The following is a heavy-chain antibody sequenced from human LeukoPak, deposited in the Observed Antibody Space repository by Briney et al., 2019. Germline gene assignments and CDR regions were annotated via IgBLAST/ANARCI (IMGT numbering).Heavy chain of an antibody. D-gene: IGHD2-15*01. Sequence: GESLKISCKGSGFSLTTYWIDWVRPMPGKGLEWMGMIYFDDSDARYSPSFQGQVTISADRSINTAYLQWSSLKASDTAMYYCARSTPDPNMDVWGVGTTVTVSS. J-gene: IGHJ6*04. CDR3: ARSTPDPNMDV. CDR2: IYFDDSDA. CDR1: GFSLTTYW. V-gene: IGHV5-51*01.